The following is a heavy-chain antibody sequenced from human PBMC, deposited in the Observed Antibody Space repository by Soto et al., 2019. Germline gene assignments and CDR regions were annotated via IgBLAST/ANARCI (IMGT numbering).Heavy chain of an antibody. D-gene: IGHD3-22*01. CDR2: ISAYNGNT. J-gene: IGHJ4*02. CDR3: ARASDDSSGYYYDMYYFDY. V-gene: IGHV1-18*01. CDR1: GYTFTSYG. Sequence: ASVKVSCKASGYTFTSYGISWVRQAPGQGLEWMGWISAYNGNTNYAQKLQGRVTITTDTSTSTAYMELSSLRSDDTAVYCCARASDDSSGYYYDMYYFDYWGQGTLVIVSS.